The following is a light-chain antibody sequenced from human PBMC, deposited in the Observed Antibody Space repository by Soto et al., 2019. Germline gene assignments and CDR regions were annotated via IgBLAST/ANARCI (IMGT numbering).Light chain of an antibody. V-gene: IGLV2-14*03. CDR2: DVS. J-gene: IGLJ2*01. CDR1: RSDVGGYDY. CDR3: TSYTGGSTLVV. Sequence: QSALTQPASVSGSLGQSITISCTGTRSDVGGYDYVSWYQHRPGEAPKLMIYDVSLRPSGVSYRFSGSKSGNTASLAISGLQAEYEGDYYCTSYTGGSTLVVFGGGTKVTVL.